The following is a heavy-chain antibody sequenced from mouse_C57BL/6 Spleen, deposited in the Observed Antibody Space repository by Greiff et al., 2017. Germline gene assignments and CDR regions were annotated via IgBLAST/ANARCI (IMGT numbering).Heavy chain of an antibody. CDR3: ARDYYAMDY. CDR1: GYTFTSYW. V-gene: IGHV1-64*01. Sequence: QVQLKQPGAELVKPGASVKLSCKASGYTFTSYWMHWVKQRPGQGLEWIGMIHPNSGSTNYNEKFKSKATLTVDKSSSTAYMQLSSLTSDDAAVYYCARDYYAMDYWGQGTSVTVSS. J-gene: IGHJ4*01. CDR2: IHPNSGST.